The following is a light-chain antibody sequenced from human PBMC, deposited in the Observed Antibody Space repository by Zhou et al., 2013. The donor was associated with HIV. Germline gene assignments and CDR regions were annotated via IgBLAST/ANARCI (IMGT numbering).Light chain of an antibody. V-gene: IGKV3-20*01. CDR1: QSITSSS. CDR3: QQYGSSPPRYT. J-gene: IGKJ2*01. CDR2: GAS. Sequence: PGERATLSCRASQSITSSSLAWHQQKPGQAPRLLIYGASNRATGIPDRFSGSGSGTDFTLTISRLEPEDFAVYYCQQYGSSPPRYTFGQGTKLEIK.